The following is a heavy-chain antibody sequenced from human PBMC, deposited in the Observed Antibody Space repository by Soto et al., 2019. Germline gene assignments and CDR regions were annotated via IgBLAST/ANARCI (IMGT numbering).Heavy chain of an antibody. CDR2: IIPILGIA. J-gene: IGHJ5*02. Sequence: SVKVSCKASGGTFSSYTISWVRQAPGQGLEWMGRIIPILGIANYAQKFQGRVTITADKSTSTAYMELSSLRSDDTAVYYCARDLGDGDFNWFDPWGQGTLVTVSS. V-gene: IGHV1-69*04. D-gene: IGHD4-17*01. CDR1: GGTFSSYT. CDR3: ARDLGDGDFNWFDP.